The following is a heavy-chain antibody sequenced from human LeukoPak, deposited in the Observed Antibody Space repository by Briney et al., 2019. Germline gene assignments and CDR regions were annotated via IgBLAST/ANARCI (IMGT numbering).Heavy chain of an antibody. Sequence: PGGSLRLSCAASGFTFSSYWMSWVRQAPGKGLEWVANIKQVEREKYYVDSAKGRFTISRDNAKNSLYLQVSSLRAEDTAVYYCARRRDYDFWSGFSFYYYYYMDVWGKGTTVTVSS. V-gene: IGHV3-7*01. CDR2: IKQVEREK. D-gene: IGHD3-3*01. CDR1: GFTFSSYW. J-gene: IGHJ6*03. CDR3: ARRRDYDFWSGFSFYYYYYMDV.